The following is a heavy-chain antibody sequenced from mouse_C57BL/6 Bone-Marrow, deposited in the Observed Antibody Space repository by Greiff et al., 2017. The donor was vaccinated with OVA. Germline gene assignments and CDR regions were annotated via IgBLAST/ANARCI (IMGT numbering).Heavy chain of an antibody. V-gene: IGHV5-6*01. CDR3: ARRAGTGVDY. CDR2: ISSGGSYT. CDR1: GFTFSSYG. J-gene: IGHJ2*01. Sequence: EVQVVESGGDLVKPGGSLKLSCAASGFTFSSYGMSWVRQTPDKRLEWVATISSGGSYTYYPDSVKGRFTISRDNAKNTLYLQMSSLKSEDTAMYYCARRAGTGVDYWGQGTTLTVSS. D-gene: IGHD4-1*01.